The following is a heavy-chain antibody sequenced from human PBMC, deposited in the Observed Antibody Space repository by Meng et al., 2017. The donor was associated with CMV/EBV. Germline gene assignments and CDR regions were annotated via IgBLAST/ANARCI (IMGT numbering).Heavy chain of an antibody. V-gene: IGHV1-46*01. CDR3: ARVPAAKSSLYYYYGMDV. J-gene: IGHJ6*02. CDR2: INPSGGST. Sequence: ASVKVSCKASGYTFTSYYMHWVRQAPGQGLEWMGIINPSGGSTSYAQKFQGRVTMTRDTSTSTVYMELSSLRSEDTAVYYCARVPAAKSSLYYYYGMDVWGQGTTVTV. CDR1: GYTFTSYY. D-gene: IGHD2-2*01.